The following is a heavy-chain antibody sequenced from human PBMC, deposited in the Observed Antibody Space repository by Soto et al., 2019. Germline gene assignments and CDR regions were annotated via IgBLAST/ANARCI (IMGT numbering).Heavy chain of an antibody. J-gene: IGHJ4*02. CDR2: IYYSEST. CDR1: APSVSSGSYY. D-gene: IGHD3-3*01. V-gene: IGHV4-61*01. Sequence: PETLSLTCPVSAPSVSSGSYYWSWIRQPPGKGLEWIGNIYYSESTNYNPSLKSRVTISVDTSKNQFSLKLSSVTAADTAVYYCAREGITIFGVASYFDYWGQGTLVTVSS. CDR3: AREGITIFGVASYFDY.